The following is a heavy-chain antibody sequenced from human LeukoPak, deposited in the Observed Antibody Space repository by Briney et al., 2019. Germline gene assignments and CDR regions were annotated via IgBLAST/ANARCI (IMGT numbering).Heavy chain of an antibody. CDR1: GGSINSYY. D-gene: IGHD4-17*01. J-gene: IGHJ6*03. V-gene: IGHV4-4*07. CDR2: IYTSGSS. Sequence: SETLSLTCTVSGGSINSYYWSWIRQPAGKGLEWIGRIYTSGSSNYNPSLKSRVTMSVDTSKNQFSLRLTSVTAAATAVYYCARAAYGDYRYYYFYLDVWGKGTTVTVSS. CDR3: ARAAYGDYRYYYFYLDV.